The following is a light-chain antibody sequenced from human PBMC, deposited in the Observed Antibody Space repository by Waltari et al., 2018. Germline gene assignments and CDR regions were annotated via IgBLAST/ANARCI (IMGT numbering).Light chain of an antibody. J-gene: IGKJ2*01. CDR3: QQYNNWPKT. V-gene: IGKV3-15*01. CDR2: GAS. Sequence: ETVMTQSPAPLPVSPGDRGNLSCRASQSVSTNLAWYQQKPGQAPRLLIYGASTRATGIPARVSGSGSGTEFTLTISSLQSEDFAIYYCQQYNNWPKTFGQGTKVEI. CDR1: QSVSTN.